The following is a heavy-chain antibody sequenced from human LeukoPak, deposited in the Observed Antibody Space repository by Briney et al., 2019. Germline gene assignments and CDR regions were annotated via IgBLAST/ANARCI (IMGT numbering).Heavy chain of an antibody. CDR1: GFTFSSYA. V-gene: IGHV3-23*01. Sequence: PGGSLTLSCAASGFTFSSYAVSWVRQAPGKGLEWVSAVSGSGGSTYYADSVRGRFTISRDNSKNALYLQMNSLRAEDTAVYYCAKDAQGEGGVTHVDYWGQGTLVTVSS. J-gene: IGHJ4*02. CDR2: VSGSGGST. D-gene: IGHD3-16*01. CDR3: AKDAQGEGGVTHVDY.